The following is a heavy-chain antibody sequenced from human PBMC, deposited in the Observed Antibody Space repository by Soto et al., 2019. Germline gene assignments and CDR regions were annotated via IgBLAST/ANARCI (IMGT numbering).Heavy chain of an antibody. J-gene: IGHJ6*02. CDR3: AKTRGAMIYAISVYGMDV. V-gene: IGHV3-23*01. D-gene: IGHD2-8*01. CDR1: GFSFSSFA. Sequence: EVQLLESGGGFIHPGGSLRLSCAASGFSFSSFAMNWVRQAPGKALERVSIISGRADSTFYADSVKGRFTISRDNSKSTLYLQINSLRAEETAVYYCAKTRGAMIYAISVYGMDVWGQGTTVTVSS. CDR2: ISGRADST.